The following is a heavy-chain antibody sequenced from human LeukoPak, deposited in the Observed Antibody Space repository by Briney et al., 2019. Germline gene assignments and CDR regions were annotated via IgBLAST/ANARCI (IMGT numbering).Heavy chain of an antibody. Sequence: GGSLRLSCAASGFTVSSYAMSWVRQAPGKGLEWVSSISGSGGSTYYADSVKGRFTITRDNSKNTLYLQMNSLRAEDTAVYYCAGGEILTGHYTFDYWGQGTLVTVSS. J-gene: IGHJ4*02. CDR1: GFTVSSYA. CDR3: AGGEILTGHYTFDY. CDR2: ISGSGGST. V-gene: IGHV3-23*01. D-gene: IGHD3-9*01.